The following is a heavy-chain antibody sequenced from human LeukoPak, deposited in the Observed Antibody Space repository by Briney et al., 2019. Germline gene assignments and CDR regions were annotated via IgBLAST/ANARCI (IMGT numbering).Heavy chain of an antibody. CDR2: ISGSGGST. J-gene: IGHJ4*02. V-gene: IGHV3-23*01. CDR3: ASERPSSSWYDY. CDR1: GFMFSSYG. D-gene: IGHD6-13*01. Sequence: GGSLRLSCAASGFMFSSYGMSWARQAPGKGLEWVSVISGSGGSTYYADSVKGRFTISRDNSKNTLYLQLNSLRADDTAVYYCASERPSSSWYDYWGQGALVTVSS.